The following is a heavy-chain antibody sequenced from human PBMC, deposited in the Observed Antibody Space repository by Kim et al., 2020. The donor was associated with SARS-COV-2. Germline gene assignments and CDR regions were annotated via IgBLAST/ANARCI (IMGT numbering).Heavy chain of an antibody. Sequence: SVKGRFAISRDNSKNTLYLQMNSLSAEDTAVYYCAKGATGNLYYYYGMDVWGQGTTVTVSS. D-gene: IGHD2-8*02. J-gene: IGHJ6*02. CDR3: AKGATGNLYYYYGMDV. V-gene: IGHV3-23*01.